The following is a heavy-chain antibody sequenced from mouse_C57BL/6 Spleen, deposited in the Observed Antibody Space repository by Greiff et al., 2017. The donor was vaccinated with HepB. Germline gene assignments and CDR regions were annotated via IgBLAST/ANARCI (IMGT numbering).Heavy chain of an antibody. CDR1: GYAFSSSW. CDR3: ARGYYGSSHPRAMDY. CDR2: IYPGDGDT. J-gene: IGHJ4*01. D-gene: IGHD1-1*01. V-gene: IGHV1-82*01. Sequence: QVQLKESGPELVKPGASVKISCKASGYAFSSSWMNWVKQRPGKGLEWIGRIYPGDGDTNYNGKFKGKATLTADKSSSTAYMQLSSLTSEDSAVYFCARGYYGSSHPRAMDYWGQGTSVTVSS.